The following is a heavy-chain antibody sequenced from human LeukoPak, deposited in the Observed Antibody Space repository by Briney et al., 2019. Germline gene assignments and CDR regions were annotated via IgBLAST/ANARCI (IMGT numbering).Heavy chain of an antibody. D-gene: IGHD4-17*01. V-gene: IGHV4-39*07. CDR3: ARDLVTVTKGFDI. CDR2: IYYSGST. J-gene: IGHJ3*02. Sequence: PSETLSLTCTVSGGSISSSSYYWGWIRQPPGKGLEWIGSIYYSGSTYYNPSLKSRVTLSIDTSKNQFSLKLSSVTAADTAVYYCARDLVTVTKGFDIWGQGTMVSVSS. CDR1: GGSISSSSYY.